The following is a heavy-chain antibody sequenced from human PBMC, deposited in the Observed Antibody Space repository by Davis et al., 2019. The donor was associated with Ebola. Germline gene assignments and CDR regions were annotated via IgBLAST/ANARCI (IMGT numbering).Heavy chain of an antibody. CDR2: ISSSSRYT. CDR3: ARDCSTTSCQGEGFDY. Sequence: GESLKISCAASGFTFSDFYMSWIRQAPGKGLEWVSYISSSSRYTSYADSVKGRFTLSRDNAKHSLFLQMNSLRAEDTAVYYCARDCSTTSCQGEGFDYWGQGTLVTVSS. V-gene: IGHV3-11*06. CDR1: GFTFSDFY. D-gene: IGHD2-2*01. J-gene: IGHJ4*02.